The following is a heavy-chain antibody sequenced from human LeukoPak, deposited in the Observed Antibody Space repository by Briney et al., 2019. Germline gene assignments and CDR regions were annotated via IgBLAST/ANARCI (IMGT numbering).Heavy chain of an antibody. CDR1: GYTFTSYD. J-gene: IGHJ5*02. D-gene: IGHD6-19*01. V-gene: IGHV1-8*01. Sequence: GASVKVSCKASGYTFTSYDINWVRQATGQGLEWMGWMNPNSGNTGYAQKFQGRVTMTRNTSISTAYMELSSLRSEDTAVYYCARGVYSSGWWNWFDPWGQGTLVTVSS. CDR2: MNPNSGNT. CDR3: ARGVYSSGWWNWFDP.